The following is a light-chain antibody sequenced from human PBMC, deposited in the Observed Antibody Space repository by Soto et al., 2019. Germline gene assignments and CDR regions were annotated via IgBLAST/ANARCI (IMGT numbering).Light chain of an antibody. CDR1: QSISVG. Sequence: DIQMTQSPSTLSASVGDRVTITCRASQSISVGLAWYQQKPGKAPKLLIYKASNLESGVPSRFSGSGSGTQFTLTISSLQPDDFATYYCQQYNSYSETFGQGTKVEIK. CDR3: QQYNSYSET. J-gene: IGKJ1*01. V-gene: IGKV1-5*03. CDR2: KAS.